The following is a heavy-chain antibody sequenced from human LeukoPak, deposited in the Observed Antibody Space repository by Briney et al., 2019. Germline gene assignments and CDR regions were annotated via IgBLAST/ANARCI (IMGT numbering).Heavy chain of an antibody. D-gene: IGHD6-6*01. CDR1: GGSFSGYY. V-gene: IGHV4-34*01. CDR2: INHSGST. J-gene: IGHJ4*02. CDR3: ARVAARVCFDY. Sequence: PSETLSLTGAVYGGSFSGYYWSWIRQPPGKGLEWIGEINHSGSTNYNPSLKSRVTISVDTSKNQFSLKLSSVTAADTAVYYCARVAARVCFDYWGQGTLVTVSS.